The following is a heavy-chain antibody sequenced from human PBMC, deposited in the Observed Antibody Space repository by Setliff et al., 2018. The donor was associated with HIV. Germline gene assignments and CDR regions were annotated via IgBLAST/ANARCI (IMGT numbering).Heavy chain of an antibody. J-gene: IGHJ6*04. CDR2: ISYDGNNK. D-gene: IGHD3-10*01. CDR3: ARDTWYYSAKHLDV. CDR1: GFIFSSYS. V-gene: IGHV3-30*01. Sequence: PGGSLRLSCAASGFIFSSYSTHWVRQAPGKGLEWVAVISYDGNNKNYADSVKGRFTISRDDSKNMLYLQMNSLRAEDTAVYYCARDTWYYSAKHLDVWGKGTTVTVSS.